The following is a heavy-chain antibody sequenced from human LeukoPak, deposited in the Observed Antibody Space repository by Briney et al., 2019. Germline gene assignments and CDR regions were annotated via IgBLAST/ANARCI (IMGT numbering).Heavy chain of an antibody. CDR1: GFTVSTNY. V-gene: IGHV3-66*02. CDR3: ATLPYYSDS. J-gene: IGHJ4*02. CDR2: IYTGGDT. Sequence: GGSLRLSCAASGFTVSTNYMSWVRQAPGEGLEWVSVIYTGGDTYYADSVKGRFIISRDNSKNTLYLQMNSLRPEDTAVYYCATLPYYSDSWGQGALVTVSS.